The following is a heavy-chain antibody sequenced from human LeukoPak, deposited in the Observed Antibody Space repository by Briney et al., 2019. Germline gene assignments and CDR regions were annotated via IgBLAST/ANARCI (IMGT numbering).Heavy chain of an antibody. CDR1: GGSISSYY. J-gene: IGHJ6*02. CDR3: ARSNLRYYGMDV. D-gene: IGHD3-3*01. CDR2: IYTSGST. V-gene: IGHV4-4*09. Sequence: SETLSLTCTVSGGSISSYYWSWIRQPPGKGLEWIGYIYTSGSTNYNPSLKSRVTISVDTSKNQFSLKLSSVTAADTAVYYCARSNLRYYGMDVWGQGTTVTVSS.